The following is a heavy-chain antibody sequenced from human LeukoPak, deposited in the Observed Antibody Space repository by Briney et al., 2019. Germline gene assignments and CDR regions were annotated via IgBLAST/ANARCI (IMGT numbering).Heavy chain of an antibody. D-gene: IGHD3-22*01. Sequence: SETLSLTCTVSGGSISGYYWSWIRQPPGKGLEWIGYIYYSGSTNYNPSLKSRVTISVDTSKNQFSLKLSSVTAADTAVYYCARDRYYYDSSGSGAFDIWGQGTMVTVSS. V-gene: IGHV4-59*01. CDR3: ARDRYYYDSSGSGAFDI. CDR1: GGSISGYY. CDR2: IYYSGST. J-gene: IGHJ3*02.